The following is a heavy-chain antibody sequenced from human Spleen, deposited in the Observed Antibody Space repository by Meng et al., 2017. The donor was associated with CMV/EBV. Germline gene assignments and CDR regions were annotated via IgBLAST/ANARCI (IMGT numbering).Heavy chain of an antibody. V-gene: IGHV3-53*01. CDR3: AREGDYYDSSGYTKT. Sequence: SGFTVSGNYMSSVRKAPGKGLEWVSVIYSGGSTDYADSVKGRFTISRDNSKNTLYLQMNSLRAEDTAVYYCAREGDYYDSSGYTKTWGQGTLVTVSS. D-gene: IGHD3-22*01. CDR2: IYSGGST. CDR1: GFTVSGNY. J-gene: IGHJ5*02.